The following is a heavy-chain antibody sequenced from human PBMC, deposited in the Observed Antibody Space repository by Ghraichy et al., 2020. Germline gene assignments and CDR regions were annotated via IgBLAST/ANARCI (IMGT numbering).Heavy chain of an antibody. CDR1: GGSFSGYY. V-gene: IGHV4-34*01. J-gene: IGHJ6*02. CDR2: INHSGRT. D-gene: IGHD5-18*01. CDR3: ARSGYSYCYGGNGDGMDV. Sequence: SETLSLTCAVYGGSFSGYYWSWIRKPPGKGLEWIGEINHSGRTNYNPSLKSRVTISVDTSKNQFSLKLSSVTAADTAVYYCARSGYSYCYGGNGDGMDVWGQGTTVTVSS.